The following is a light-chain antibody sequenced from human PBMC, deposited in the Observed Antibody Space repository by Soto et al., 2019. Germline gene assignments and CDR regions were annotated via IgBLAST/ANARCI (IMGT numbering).Light chain of an antibody. V-gene: IGKV3-20*01. J-gene: IGKJ1*01. CDR1: QTVTSNY. Sequence: EIVLTQSPGTLSLSPGERATLSCRASQTVTSNYLAWYQRKPGQAPRLLIYGASSRATDIPDRFSGSGSGTDFTLTITXLEXEXLAVYFCQQYAGSPSTFGQGTKVEIK. CDR2: GAS. CDR3: QQYAGSPST.